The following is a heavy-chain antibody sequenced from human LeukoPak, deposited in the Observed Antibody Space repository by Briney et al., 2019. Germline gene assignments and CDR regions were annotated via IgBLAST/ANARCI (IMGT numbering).Heavy chain of an antibody. CDR1: GYTFTSYY. J-gene: IGHJ5*02. Sequence: ASVKVSCKASGYTFTSYYMHWVRQAPGQGREWMGLINPSGGSTSYAQKFQGRVTMTRDTSTSTVYMELSSLRSEDTAVYYCARDRGIVGILTGWFDPWGQGTLVTVSS. CDR2: INPSGGST. CDR3: ARDRGIVGILTGWFDP. D-gene: IGHD1-26*01. V-gene: IGHV1-46*01.